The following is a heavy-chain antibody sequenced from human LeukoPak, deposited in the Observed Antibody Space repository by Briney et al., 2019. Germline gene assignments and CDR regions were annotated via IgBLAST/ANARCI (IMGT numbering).Heavy chain of an antibody. CDR1: GGTFSSYT. Sequence: ASVTVSCKASGGTFSSYTINWARQAPGQGLEWMGIINPSGDSTSYAQKFQGRVTMTKDTSTNTFYMDLRSLRSEDTAAYYCARDRSGEDAFDIWGQGTMVTVSS. CDR2: INPSGDST. CDR3: ARDRSGEDAFDI. J-gene: IGHJ3*02. D-gene: IGHD3-16*01. V-gene: IGHV1-46*01.